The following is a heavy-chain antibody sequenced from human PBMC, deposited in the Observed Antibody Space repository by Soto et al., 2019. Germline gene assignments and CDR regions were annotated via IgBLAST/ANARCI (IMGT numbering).Heavy chain of an antibody. J-gene: IGHJ3*02. D-gene: IGHD3-10*02. CDR3: ARRLGLFGSGDVAVDI. V-gene: IGHV5-51*01. CDR2: IYPGDSDP. Sequence: GESLKISCKGSGYSFTSYWICWVRPMPGKGLEWMGIIYPGDSDPRYSPSFQGKVTTPAVKTITTDYLQWSSLPAFDIVMYYCARRLGLFGSGDVAVDIWGQGTMVTVSS. CDR1: GYSFTSYW.